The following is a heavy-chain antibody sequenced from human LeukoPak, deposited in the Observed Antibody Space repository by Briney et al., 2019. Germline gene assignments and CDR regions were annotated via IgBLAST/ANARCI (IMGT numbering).Heavy chain of an antibody. CDR1: GFTFSSYA. J-gene: IGHJ4*02. Sequence: GGSLRLSCAASGFTFSSYAMHWVRQAPGKGLEWVAVISYDGSNKYYADSVKGRFTISRVNSKNTLYLQMNSLRAEDTAVYYCAREWELALDYWGQGTLVTVSS. CDR2: ISYDGSNK. D-gene: IGHD1-26*01. V-gene: IGHV3-30-3*01. CDR3: AREWELALDY.